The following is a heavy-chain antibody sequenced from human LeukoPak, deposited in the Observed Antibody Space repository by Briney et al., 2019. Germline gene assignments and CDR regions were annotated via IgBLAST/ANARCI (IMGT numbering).Heavy chain of an antibody. CDR3: ARVGGAHFDY. J-gene: IGHJ4*02. D-gene: IGHD4/OR15-4a*01. V-gene: IGHV3-21*01. CDR1: GFTFSSYA. CDR2: ISSSSSYI. Sequence: PGGSLRLSCAASGFTFSSYAMSWVRQAPGKGLEWVSSISSSSSYIYYADSVKGRFTISRDNAKNSLYLQMNSLRAEDTAVYYCARVGGAHFDYWGQGTLVTVSS.